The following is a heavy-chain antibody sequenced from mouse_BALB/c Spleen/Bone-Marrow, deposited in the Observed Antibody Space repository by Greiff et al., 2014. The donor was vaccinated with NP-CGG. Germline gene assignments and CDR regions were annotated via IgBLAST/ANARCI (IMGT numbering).Heavy chain of an antibody. J-gene: IGHJ2*02. CDR3: ARDKGSVFFDY. CDR1: GFTFTDYY. CDR2: IRNKANGYTT. D-gene: IGHD1-3*01. Sequence: EVQLVESGGGLVQPGGSLRLSCATSGFTFTDYYMNWVRQPPGKALEWLGFIRNKANGYTTEYSTSVKGRFTISRDNSQSILYLQMNTLRGEDSATYNCARDKGSVFFDYWGQGTSLTVSS. V-gene: IGHV7-3*02.